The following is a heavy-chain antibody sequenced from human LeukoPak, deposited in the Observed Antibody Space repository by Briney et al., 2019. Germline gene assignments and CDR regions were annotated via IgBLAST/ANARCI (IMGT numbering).Heavy chain of an antibody. CDR3: ATGIVGASYAY. D-gene: IGHD1-26*01. Sequence: GGSLRLSCAASGFTFTNYAMSWVRQAPGKGLEWVSAISGSGSSTYYLDSVKGRFTISRDNSKDTVYLQMSSLRAVDTAVYYCATGIVGASYAYWGQGTLVTVSS. CDR1: GFTFTNYA. V-gene: IGHV3-23*01. J-gene: IGHJ4*02. CDR2: ISGSGSST.